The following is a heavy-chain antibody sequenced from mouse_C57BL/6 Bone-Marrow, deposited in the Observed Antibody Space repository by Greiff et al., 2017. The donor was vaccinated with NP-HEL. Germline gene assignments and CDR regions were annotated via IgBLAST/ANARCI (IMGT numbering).Heavy chain of an antibody. Sequence: EVKLQESGPGLVKPSQTVFLTCTVTGISITTGNYRWSWIRQFPGNKLEWIGYIYYSGTITYNPSLTSRTTITRDTPKNQFFLEMNSLTAEDTATYYCARVGGNHYAMDYWGQGTSVTVSS. CDR2: IYYSGTI. V-gene: IGHV3-5*01. CDR1: GISITTGNYR. CDR3: ARVGGNHYAMDY. D-gene: IGHD2-1*01. J-gene: IGHJ4*01.